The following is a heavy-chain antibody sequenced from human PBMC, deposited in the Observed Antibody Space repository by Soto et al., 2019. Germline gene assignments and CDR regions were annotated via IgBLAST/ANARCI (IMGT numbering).Heavy chain of an antibody. D-gene: IGHD6-19*01. CDR3: ARAPRMTVSSGWYHRWFDP. Sequence: SETLSLTCAVYCGSFSGYYWSWIRQPPGKGLEWIGEINHSGSTNYNPSLKSRVTISVDTSKNQFSLKLSSVTAADTAVYYCARAPRMTVSSGWYHRWFDPWGQGTLVTVSS. V-gene: IGHV4-34*01. CDR2: INHSGST. CDR1: CGSFSGYY. J-gene: IGHJ5*02.